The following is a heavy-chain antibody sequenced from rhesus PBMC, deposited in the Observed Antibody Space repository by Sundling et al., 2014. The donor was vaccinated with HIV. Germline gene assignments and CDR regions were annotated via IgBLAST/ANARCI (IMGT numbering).Heavy chain of an antibody. V-gene: IGHV4-127*01. CDR3: ARVGSSPLGFDY. J-gene: IGHJ4*01. CDR1: GYSISSGYG. Sequence: QLQLQESGPGLVKPSETLSLTCAVSGYSISSGYGWSWIRQPPGKGLEWIGYISGSSGSTSYNPSLKNRVTISTDTSKNQFSLRLNSVTAADTAVYSCARVGSSPLGFDYWGHGVLVTVSS. CDR2: ISGSSGST. D-gene: IGHD4-29*01.